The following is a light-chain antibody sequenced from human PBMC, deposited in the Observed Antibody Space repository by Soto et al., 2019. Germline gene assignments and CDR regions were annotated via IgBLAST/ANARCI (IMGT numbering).Light chain of an antibody. Sequence: AIQVTQSPSSLSASVGDRVTITCRASQDIRNDLGWYQQKPGKAPKLLIYAASSLQSGVPSRFAGSGSGTDFTLTISSLQPEDFPTYYCLQDYNYPWTFGQGTKVEIK. CDR2: AAS. J-gene: IGKJ1*01. CDR1: QDIRND. CDR3: LQDYNYPWT. V-gene: IGKV1-6*01.